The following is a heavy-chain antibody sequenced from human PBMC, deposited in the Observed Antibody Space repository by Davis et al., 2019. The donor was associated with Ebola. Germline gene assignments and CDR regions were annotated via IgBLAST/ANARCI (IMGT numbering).Heavy chain of an antibody. J-gene: IGHJ4*02. CDR3: VRHYSTVWYHYDYFDY. D-gene: IGHD3-16*01. CDR2: IDSGGST. Sequence: ESLNISCATSGFTVSSNYMSWVRQAPGKGLEWVSVIDSGGSTDYADSGKGRFTITRDYSKNTLYLQMDSMRAEDTAVYYSVRHYSTVWYHYDYFDYWGQGAPVTVSS. CDR1: GFTVSSNY. V-gene: IGHV3-66*04.